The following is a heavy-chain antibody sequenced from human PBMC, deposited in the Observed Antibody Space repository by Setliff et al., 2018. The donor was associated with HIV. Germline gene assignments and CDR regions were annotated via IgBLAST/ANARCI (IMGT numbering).Heavy chain of an antibody. J-gene: IGHJ3*01. CDR3: VRLTYSGWRAFDV. Sequence: PSETLSLTCIVSGDSLMRSSYYWGWVRQSPGKGLEWIGSVYFSGGTYYNPSLQSRVSMSLDTSQSHVLLDVNSVTAADTAVYYCVRLTYSGWRAFDVWGHGTKVTVSS. CDR1: GDSLMRSSYY. V-gene: IGHV4-39*02. CDR2: VYFSGGT. D-gene: IGHD5-12*01.